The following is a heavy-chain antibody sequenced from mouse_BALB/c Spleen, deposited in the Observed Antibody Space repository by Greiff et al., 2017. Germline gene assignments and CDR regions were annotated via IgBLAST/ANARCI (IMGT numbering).Heavy chain of an antibody. J-gene: IGHJ2*01. V-gene: IGHV2-9*02. CDR1: GFSLTSYG. D-gene: IGHD1-1*01. CDR3: ARDGHYYGSSYLYYFDY. CDR2: IWAGGST. Sequence: VKLMESGPGLVAPSQSLSITCTVSGFSLTSYGVHWVRQPPGKGLEWLGVIWAGGSTNYNSALMSRLSISKDNSKSQVFLKMNSLQTDDTAMYYCARDGHYYGSSYLYYFDYWGQGTTLTVSS.